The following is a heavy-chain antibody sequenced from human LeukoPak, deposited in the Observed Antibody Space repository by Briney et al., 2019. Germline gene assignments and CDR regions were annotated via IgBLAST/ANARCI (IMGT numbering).Heavy chain of an antibody. CDR1: GFTFSSYW. Sequence: GGSLRLSCAASGFTFSSYWMSWVRQAPGKGREWVANIKQDGSEKNYVDSVKGRFTISRDNAKNSLYLQMNSLRAEDTAVYYCAGRHCSGGGCYFAGADPFDYWGQGTLVTVSS. V-gene: IGHV3-7*01. D-gene: IGHD2-15*01. J-gene: IGHJ4*02. CDR2: IKQDGSEK. CDR3: AGRHCSGGGCYFAGADPFDY.